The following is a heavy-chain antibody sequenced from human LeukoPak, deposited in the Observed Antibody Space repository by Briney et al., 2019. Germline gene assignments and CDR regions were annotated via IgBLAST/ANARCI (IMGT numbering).Heavy chain of an antibody. CDR2: IYYSGST. V-gene: IGHV4-59*01. J-gene: IGHJ5*02. CDR3: ARAVVVAATVKWFDP. CDR1: GGSISGYY. Sequence: PSETLSLTCTVSGGSISGYYWSWIRQSPGKGLEWIGYIYYSGSTNYNPSLKSRVTMSVDASKNHFSLKVSSVTAADTAVYYCARAVVVAATVKWFDPWGQGTLVTVSS. D-gene: IGHD2-15*01.